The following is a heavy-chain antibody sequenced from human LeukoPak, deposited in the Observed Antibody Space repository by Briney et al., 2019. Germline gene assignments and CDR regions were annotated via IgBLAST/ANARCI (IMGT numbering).Heavy chain of an antibody. CDR2: INHSGST. J-gene: IGHJ4*02. Sequence: SETLSLTCAVYGGSFSGYYWSWIRQHPGKGLEWIGEINHSGSTNYNPSLKSRVTISVDTSKNQFSLKLSSVTAADTAVYYCARGQAVAGLGYWGQGTLVTVSS. CDR3: ARGQAVAGLGY. D-gene: IGHD6-19*01. CDR1: GGSFSGYY. V-gene: IGHV4-34*01.